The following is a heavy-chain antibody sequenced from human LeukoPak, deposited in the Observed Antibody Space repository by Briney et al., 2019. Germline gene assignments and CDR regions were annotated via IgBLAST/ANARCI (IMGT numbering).Heavy chain of an antibody. CDR3: AKVGSIAVAGPNYFDC. CDR2: ISGSGGST. J-gene: IGHJ4*02. V-gene: IGHV3-23*01. CDR1: GFTFSSYA. D-gene: IGHD6-19*01. Sequence: GGSLRLSCAASGFTFSSYAMSWVRQAPGKGLEWVSAISGSGGSTYYADSVKGRFTISRDNSKNTLYLQMNSLRAEDTAVYYCAKVGSIAVAGPNYFDCWGQGTLVTVSS.